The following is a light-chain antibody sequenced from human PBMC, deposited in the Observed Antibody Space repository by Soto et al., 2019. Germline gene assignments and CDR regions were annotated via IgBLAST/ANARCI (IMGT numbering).Light chain of an antibody. CDR1: QSVSVN. J-gene: IGKJ2*01. CDR3: QQYSDWPYT. CDR2: GVS. Sequence: EIVMTQSPGTLSVSPGERATLSCRASQSVSVNLAWYQQKPGQAPRLLIYGVSTRATGIPARFSGSESGTEFTLTISSLQSEDFAVYYCQQYSDWPYTFGQGTKLEIK. V-gene: IGKV3-15*01.